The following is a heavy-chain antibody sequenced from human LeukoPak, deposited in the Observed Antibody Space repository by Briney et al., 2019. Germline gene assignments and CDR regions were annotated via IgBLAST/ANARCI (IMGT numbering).Heavy chain of an antibody. CDR1: GGTFSSYA. CDR3: ASGLLGSAIDY. D-gene: IGHD2-15*01. J-gene: IGHJ4*02. Sequence: APVKVSCKASGGTFSSYAISWVRQAPGQGLEWMGRIIPILGIANYAQKFQGRVTITADKSTSTAYMELSSLRSEDTAVYYCASGLLGSAIDYWGQGTLVTVSS. V-gene: IGHV1-69*04. CDR2: IIPILGIA.